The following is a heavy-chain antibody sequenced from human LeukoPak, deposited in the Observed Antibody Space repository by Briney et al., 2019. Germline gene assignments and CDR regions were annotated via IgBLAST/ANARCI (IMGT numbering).Heavy chain of an antibody. CDR3: ARVSAAQFLFDY. J-gene: IGHJ4*02. D-gene: IGHD5-24*01. Sequence: GGSLRLPCAASGFTFSSYEMNWVRQAPGKGLEWVSYISSSGSTIYYADSVKGRFTISRDNAKNSLYLQMNSLRAEDTAVYYCARVSAAQFLFDYWGQGTLVTVSS. CDR1: GFTFSSYE. V-gene: IGHV3-48*03. CDR2: ISSSGSTI.